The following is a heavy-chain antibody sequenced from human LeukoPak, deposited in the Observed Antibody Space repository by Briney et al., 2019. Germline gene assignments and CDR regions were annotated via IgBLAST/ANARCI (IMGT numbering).Heavy chain of an antibody. J-gene: IGHJ4*02. CDR1: GFNVYDYA. CDR3: VKEGGSLDY. V-gene: IGHV3-43*02. CDR2: ITGDGRST. Sequence: GGSLRLFCAASGFNVYDYAMHWVRQAPGKGLEWFSAITGDGRSTHYADSVKGRFTISRDNNKNSLYLQMNSLRPEDTALYYCVKEGGSLDYWGQGTLVTVSS. D-gene: IGHD1-26*01.